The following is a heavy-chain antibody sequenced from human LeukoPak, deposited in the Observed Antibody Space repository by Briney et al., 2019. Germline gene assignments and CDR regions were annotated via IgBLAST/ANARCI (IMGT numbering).Heavy chain of an antibody. J-gene: IGHJ4*02. CDR3: ATSHGWWSLDY. CDR1: GFTFSSYA. Sequence: PGGSLRLSCAASGFTFSSYAMSWVRQAPGKGLEWASAISGGGGSTYYADSVKGRFTISRDNSKNTLYLQMNSLRAEDTAVYYCATSHGWWSLDYWGQGTPVTVSS. CDR2: ISGGGGST. D-gene: IGHD2-15*01. V-gene: IGHV3-23*01.